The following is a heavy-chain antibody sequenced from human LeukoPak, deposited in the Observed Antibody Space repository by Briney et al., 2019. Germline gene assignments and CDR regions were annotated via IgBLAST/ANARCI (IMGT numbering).Heavy chain of an antibody. CDR2: IKQDGSEK. D-gene: IGHD3-22*01. Sequence: GGSLRLSCAASGFTFSSYWMSWVRQAPGKGLEWVANIKQDGSEKYYVDSVKGRFTVSRDNAKNSLYLQMNSLRSEDTAVYYCARDVGGYYDSSGSLDYWGQGTLVTVSS. V-gene: IGHV3-7*03. J-gene: IGHJ4*02. CDR3: ARDVGGYYDSSGSLDY. CDR1: GFTFSSYW.